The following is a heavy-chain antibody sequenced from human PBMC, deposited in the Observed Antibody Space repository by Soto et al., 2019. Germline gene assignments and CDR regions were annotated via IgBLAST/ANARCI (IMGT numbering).Heavy chain of an antibody. V-gene: IGHV3-23*01. CDR1: GFTFNNYA. CDR2: ISGSGSST. CDR3: AKEKIASTVADFFDY. D-gene: IGHD6-19*01. Sequence: GGSLRISCEAPGFTFNNYAMTLVRPTPGKGLQWVSTISGSGSSTFYADSVRGRFTISRDNSKNTLYLQMNSLRAEDTALYYCAKEKIASTVADFFDYWGQGTLVTVSS. J-gene: IGHJ4*02.